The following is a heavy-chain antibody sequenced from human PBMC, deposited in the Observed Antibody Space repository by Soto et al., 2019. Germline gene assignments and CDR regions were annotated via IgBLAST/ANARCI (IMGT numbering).Heavy chain of an antibody. J-gene: IGHJ4*02. D-gene: IGHD1-7*01. V-gene: IGHV4-4*02. CDR1: GASFTSNNW. CDR3: ASRDPGTSVDY. CDR2: IYRTGST. Sequence: ETLSLSCAVSGASFTSNNWWTWVRQPPGQGLEWIGEIYRTGSTNYNPSLKSRVTISLDKSENQFSLKVTSLTAADTAVYYCASRDPGTSVDYWGQGTLVTVSS.